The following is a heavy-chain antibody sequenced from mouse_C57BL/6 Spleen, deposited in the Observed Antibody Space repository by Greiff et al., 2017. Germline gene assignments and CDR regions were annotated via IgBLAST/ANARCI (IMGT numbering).Heavy chain of an antibody. J-gene: IGHJ2*01. V-gene: IGHV2-2*01. CDR1: GFSLTSYG. CDR3: ARGDGYFDY. Sequence: VKLMESGPGLVQPSQSLSITCTVSGFSLTSYGVHWVRQSPGKGLEWLGVIWSGGSTDYNAAFISRLSISKDNSKSQVFFKRNSLQADDTAIYYCARGDGYFDYWGQGTTLTVSS. CDR2: IWSGGST. D-gene: IGHD2-3*01.